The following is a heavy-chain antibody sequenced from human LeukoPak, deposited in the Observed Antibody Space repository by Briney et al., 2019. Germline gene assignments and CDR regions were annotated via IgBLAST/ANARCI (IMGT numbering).Heavy chain of an antibody. CDR2: ISAYNGNT. CDR1: GYTFTSYG. D-gene: IGHD6-13*01. Sequence: PEASVKISCKASGYTFTSYGISWVRQAPGQGLEWMGWISAYNGNTNYAQKLQGRVTMTTDTSTSTAYMELRSLRSDDTAVYYCARDIGSSLGGSWYTPLTFDYWGQGTLATVSS. CDR3: ARDIGSSLGGSWYTPLTFDY. V-gene: IGHV1-18*01. J-gene: IGHJ4*02.